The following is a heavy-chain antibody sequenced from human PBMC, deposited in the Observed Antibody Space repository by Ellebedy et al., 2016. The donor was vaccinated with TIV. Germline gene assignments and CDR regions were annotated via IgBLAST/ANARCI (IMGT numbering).Heavy chain of an antibody. D-gene: IGHD2-2*02. CDR3: ARDDIVVVPAAIVYYYGMDV. V-gene: IGHV1-8*01. CDR2: MNPNSGNT. Sequence: ASVKVSCKASGYTFTSYDINWVRQATGQGLEWMGWMNPNSGNTGYAQKFQGRVTMTRNTSISTAYMELSSLRSEDTAVYYCARDDIVVVPAAIVYYYGMDVWGQGTTVTVSS. J-gene: IGHJ6*02. CDR1: GYTFTSYD.